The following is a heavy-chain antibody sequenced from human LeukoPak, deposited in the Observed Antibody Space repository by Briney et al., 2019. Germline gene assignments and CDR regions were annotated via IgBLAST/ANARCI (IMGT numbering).Heavy chain of an antibody. D-gene: IGHD1-1*01. J-gene: IGHJ6*02. V-gene: IGHV3-7*01. Sequence: GGSLRLSCAASEFMFSDYWMSWVRQAPGKGPEWVASINKDGSEEYYADSVKGQFTVSRDNAKSSLFLQMNNLRVEDTAIYYCATYDNWVAGDVWGQGTTVSVSS. CDR2: INKDGSEE. CDR3: ATYDNWVAGDV. CDR1: EFMFSDYW.